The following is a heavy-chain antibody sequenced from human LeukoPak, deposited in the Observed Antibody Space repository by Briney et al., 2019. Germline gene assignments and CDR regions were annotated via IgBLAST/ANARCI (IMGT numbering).Heavy chain of an antibody. J-gene: IGHJ4*02. V-gene: IGHV4-34*01. CDR1: GGSFSGHY. CDR3: ARGVGGGRSDFDF. Sequence: SETLSLTCAVYGGSFSGHYWSWIRQSPAKGLEWIGEIIYGGDTTYNPSLKSRVTVSADKSKNQFFLRLTSVTAADTAVYYCARGVGGGRSDFDFWGQGTLVTVSS. CDR2: IIYGGDT. D-gene: IGHD6-19*01.